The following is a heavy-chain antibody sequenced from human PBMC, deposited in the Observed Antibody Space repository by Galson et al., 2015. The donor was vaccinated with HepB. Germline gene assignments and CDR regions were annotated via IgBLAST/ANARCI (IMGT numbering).Heavy chain of an antibody. CDR1: GDSVSSNSAA. CDR3: ARTYYYDSSGYLGGVNRFDY. D-gene: IGHD3-22*01. CDR2: TYYRSKWYN. V-gene: IGHV6-1*01. J-gene: IGHJ4*02. Sequence: CAISGDSVSSNSAAWNWIRQSPSRGLEWLGRTYYRSKWYNDYAVSVKSRITINPDTSKNQFSLQLNSVTPEDTAVYYCARTYYYDSSGYLGGVNRFDYWGQGTLVTVSS.